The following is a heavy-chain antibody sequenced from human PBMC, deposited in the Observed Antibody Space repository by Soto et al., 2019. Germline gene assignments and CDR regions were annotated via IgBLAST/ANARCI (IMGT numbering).Heavy chain of an antibody. CDR3: AKDRGKWDPSYYFDY. CDR1: GFTFSSYA. J-gene: IGHJ4*02. D-gene: IGHD1-26*01. Sequence: PGGSLRLSXAASGFTFSSYAMSWVRQAPGKGLEWVSAISGSGGSTYYADSVKGRFTISRDNSKNTLYLQMNSLRAEDTAVYYCAKDRGKWDPSYYFDYWGQGTLVTVSS. V-gene: IGHV3-23*01. CDR2: ISGSGGST.